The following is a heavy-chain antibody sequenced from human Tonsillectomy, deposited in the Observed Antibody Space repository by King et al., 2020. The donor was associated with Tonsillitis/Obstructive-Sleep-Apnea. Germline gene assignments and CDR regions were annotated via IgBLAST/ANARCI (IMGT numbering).Heavy chain of an antibody. CDR3: VYYLYYYYSIDV. J-gene: IGHJ6*02. D-gene: IGHD3-10*01. CDR1: GYSFTNYW. CDR2: IYPGDSDT. V-gene: IGHV5-51*03. Sequence: VQLVESGAEVRKPGESLKISCETSGYSFTNYWIAWVRQMPGKGLEWMGSIYPGDSDTRYSPSFQGQVTISADKSISTAYLQWSSLKASDTAMYYCVYYLYYYYSIDVWGQGTTVTVSS.